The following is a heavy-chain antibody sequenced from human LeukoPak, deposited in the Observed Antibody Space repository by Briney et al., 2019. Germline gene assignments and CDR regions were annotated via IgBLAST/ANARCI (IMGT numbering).Heavy chain of an antibody. D-gene: IGHD6-19*01. CDR3: ARVRRQWMAAYYFDY. J-gene: IGHJ4*02. CDR2: FYRGDSDT. V-gene: IGHV5-51*01. CDR1: GYRFTSYW. Sequence: GESLKISCKGSGYRFTSYWIGWVRQMPAKGLEWRGIFYRGDSDTRYSPSFQDQVTISADKTISTAYLQSSSLKASDTAMYYCARVRRQWMAAYYFDYWGQGTLVTVSS.